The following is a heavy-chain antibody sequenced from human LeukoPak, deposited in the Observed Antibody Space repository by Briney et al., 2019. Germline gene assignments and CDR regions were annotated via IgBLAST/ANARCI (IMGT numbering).Heavy chain of an antibody. Sequence: GGSLRLSCAASGFTFSSYWRSWVRQAPGKGLEWVANIKQDGSEKYYVDSVKGRFTISRDNAKNSLYLQMNSLRAEDTAVYYCERMSAVTRSPWGQGTLVTVSS. CDR1: GFTFSSYW. CDR2: IKQDGSEK. D-gene: IGHD4-17*01. V-gene: IGHV3-7*01. J-gene: IGHJ5*02. CDR3: ERMSAVTRSP.